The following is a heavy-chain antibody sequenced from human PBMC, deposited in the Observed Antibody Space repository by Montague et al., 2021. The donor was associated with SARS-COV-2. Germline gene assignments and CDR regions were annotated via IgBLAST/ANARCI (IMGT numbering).Heavy chain of an antibody. CDR2: INHRGTS. CDR1: GGSFSAYF. D-gene: IGHD3-22*01. Sequence: SETLSLTCAVYGGSFSAYFWTWIRQPPGQGLEWIGEINHRGTSNSNPSLKSRVSISVATSKNQFSLYLGSVTAADTAVDYCASGRQHFNMIVVVMTGGEYYFDYWGQGTLVTVSS. V-gene: IGHV4-34*01. CDR3: ASGRQHFNMIVVVMTGGEYYFDY. J-gene: IGHJ4*02.